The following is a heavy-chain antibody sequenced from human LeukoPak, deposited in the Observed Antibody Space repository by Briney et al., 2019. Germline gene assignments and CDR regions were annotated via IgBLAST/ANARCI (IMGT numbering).Heavy chain of an antibody. Sequence: GGSLKLSCAASGFTFSNYEMNWVRQAPGKGLEWVSYISSSGSTIYYADSVKGRFTISRDNAKNSLYLQMNSLRAEDTAVYYCAQIYTYGSSQFDYWGQGTLVTVSS. V-gene: IGHV3-48*03. CDR3: AQIYTYGSSQFDY. D-gene: IGHD5-18*01. CDR1: GFTFSNYE. J-gene: IGHJ4*02. CDR2: ISSSGSTI.